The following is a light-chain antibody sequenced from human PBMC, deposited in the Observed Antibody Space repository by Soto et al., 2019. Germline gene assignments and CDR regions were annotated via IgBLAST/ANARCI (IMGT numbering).Light chain of an antibody. CDR2: YDS. CDR3: QVWDSSSDHLVV. Sequence: SYELTQPPSVSVAPGKTARITCGGINIGSKSGHWYQQKPGQAPVLVIYYDSDRPSGIPERFSGSNSGNTATLTISRVEAGDEADYYSQVWDSSSDHLVVFGGGTKVTVL. J-gene: IGLJ2*01. V-gene: IGLV3-21*04. CDR1: NIGSKS.